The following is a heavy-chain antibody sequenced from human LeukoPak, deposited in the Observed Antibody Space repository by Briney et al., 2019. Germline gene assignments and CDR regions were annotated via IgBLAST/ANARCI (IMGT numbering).Heavy chain of an antibody. J-gene: IGHJ4*02. V-gene: IGHV4-59*01. D-gene: IGHD3-10*01. CDR3: ARVLGTYYYGSGSYYYEGQFDY. Sequence: YNPSLKSRVTISVDTSKNQFSLKLSSVTAADTAVYYCARVLGTYYYGSGSYYYEGQFDYWGQGTLVTVSS.